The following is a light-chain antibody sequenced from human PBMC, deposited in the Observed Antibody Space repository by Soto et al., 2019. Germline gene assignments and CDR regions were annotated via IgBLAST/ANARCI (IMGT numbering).Light chain of an antibody. Sequence: DIQMTQSPSTLSASVGDRVTITCRASQSISNWLAWYQHKPVKVPQLLIYKASSLEIGVPSRFSGSGSRTEFTLTTSSLPPDDFATYYCQQYHTNGYSTFGGGTKVEIK. CDR1: QSISNW. CDR3: QQYHTNGYST. CDR2: KAS. J-gene: IGKJ4*01. V-gene: IGKV1-5*03.